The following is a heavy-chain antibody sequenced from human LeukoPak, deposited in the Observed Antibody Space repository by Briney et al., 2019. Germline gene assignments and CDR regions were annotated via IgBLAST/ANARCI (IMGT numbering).Heavy chain of an antibody. J-gene: IGHJ5*02. CDR1: GYTFTSYA. D-gene: IGHD3-22*01. CDR2: INTITGNP. V-gene: IGHV7-4-1*02. CDR3: AREGDSSGYYSSRNWFDP. Sequence: ASVKVSCKASGYTFTSYAMNWVRQAPGQGLEWMGWINTITGNPTYAQGFTGRFVFSLDTSVSTAYLQISSLKAEDTAVYYCAREGDSSGYYSSRNWFDPWGQGTLVTVSS.